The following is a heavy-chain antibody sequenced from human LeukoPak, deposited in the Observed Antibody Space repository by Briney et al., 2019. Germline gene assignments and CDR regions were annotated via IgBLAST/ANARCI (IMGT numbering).Heavy chain of an antibody. V-gene: IGHV3-30*03. D-gene: IGHD5-18*01. Sequence: GGSLRLSCAASGFTFRTYSIHWVRQAPDKGLEWVAVISHNGGDKYYADSVKGRFTISRDNSKNTLYLQMNSLRAEDTAVYYCASYSYGYTPSSPFDYWGQGTLVTVSS. J-gene: IGHJ4*02. CDR1: GFTFRTYS. CDR3: ASYSYGYTPSSPFDY. CDR2: ISHNGGDK.